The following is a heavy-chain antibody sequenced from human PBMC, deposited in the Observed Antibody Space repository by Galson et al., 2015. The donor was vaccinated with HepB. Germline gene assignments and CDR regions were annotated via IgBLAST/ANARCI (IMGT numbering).Heavy chain of an antibody. CDR1: GFTFSSYA. CDR3: ARGSVQGTMVRGVIIRGDY. D-gene: IGHD3-10*01. V-gene: IGHV3-30*04. CDR2: ISYDGSNK. J-gene: IGHJ4*02. Sequence: SLRLSCAASGFTFSSYAMHWVRQAPGKGLEWVAVISYDGSNKYYADSVKGRFTISRDDSKNTLYLQMNSLRAEDTAVYYCARGSVQGTMVRGVIIRGDYWGQGTLVTVSS.